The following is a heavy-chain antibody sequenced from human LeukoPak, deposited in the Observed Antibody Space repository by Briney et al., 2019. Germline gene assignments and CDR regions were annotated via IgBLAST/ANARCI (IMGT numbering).Heavy chain of an antibody. J-gene: IGHJ5*02. CDR3: ARRRRMRNWFDP. V-gene: IGHV1-8*01. Sequence: ASVKVSCKASGYTFTSYDINWVRQATGQVLEWMGWMNPNSGNTGYAQKFQGRVTMTRNTSISTAYMELSSLRSEDTAVYYCARRRRMRNWFDPWGQGTLVTVSS. CDR2: MNPNSGNT. D-gene: IGHD1-1*01. CDR1: GYTFTSYD.